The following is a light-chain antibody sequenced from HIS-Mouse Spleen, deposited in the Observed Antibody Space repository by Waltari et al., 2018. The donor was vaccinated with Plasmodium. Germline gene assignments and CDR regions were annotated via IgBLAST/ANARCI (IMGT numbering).Light chain of an antibody. Sequence: QSALPQPPSASVSPGQSVTISCPGTSSGVGGYHYVSWYQQPPGKAPKLMIYEVSKRPSGVPDRFSGSKSGNTASLTVSGLQAEDEADYYCSSYAGSNNLVFGGGTKLTVL. V-gene: IGLV2-8*01. J-gene: IGLJ2*01. CDR2: EVS. CDR3: SSYAGSNNLV. CDR1: SSGVGGYHY.